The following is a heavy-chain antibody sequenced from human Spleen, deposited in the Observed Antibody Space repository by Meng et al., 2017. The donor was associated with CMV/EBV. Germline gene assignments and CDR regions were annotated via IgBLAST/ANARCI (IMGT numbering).Heavy chain of an antibody. CDR1: GDTPTADF. V-gene: IGHV1-2*02. D-gene: IGHD6-6*01. Sequence: CKASGDTPTADFMFWVRQAPGQGLEWMEWINSHSGATQYAQKFQGRVTMTRDTSISTVYMDLSSLRSDDTADYYCLTYTSSSHSFGPWGQGTLVTVSS. CDR3: LTYTSSSHSFGP. J-gene: IGHJ5*02. CDR2: INSHSGAT.